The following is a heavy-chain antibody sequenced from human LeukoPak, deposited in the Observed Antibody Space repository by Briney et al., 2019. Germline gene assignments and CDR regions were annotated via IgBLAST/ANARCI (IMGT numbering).Heavy chain of an antibody. CDR2: INPNSGGT. D-gene: IGHD5-18*01. CDR3: AKEMSYGYSGAPEFDY. Sequence: ASVKVSCKASGYTFTGYYMHWVRQAPGQGLEWMGWINPNSGGTNYAQKFQGRVTMTRDTSISTAYMELSRLRSDDTAVYYCAKEMSYGYSGAPEFDYWGQGTLVTVSS. V-gene: IGHV1-2*02. CDR1: GYTFTGYY. J-gene: IGHJ4*02.